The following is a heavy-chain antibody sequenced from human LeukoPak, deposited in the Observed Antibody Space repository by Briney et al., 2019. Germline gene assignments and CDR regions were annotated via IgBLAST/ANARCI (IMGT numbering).Heavy chain of an antibody. CDR2: MYYSGST. CDR1: GGSISSGSYY. Sequence: SQTLSLTCTVSGGSISSGSYYWSWIGQPPGKGLEWIGYMYYSGSTYDNPALKRLVTLSVDTSKKPFSLKLHSVPAADTAVYYCARDREDYMDVWGKGTTVTVSS. CDR3: ARDREDYMDV. J-gene: IGHJ6*03. V-gene: IGHV4-30-4*07.